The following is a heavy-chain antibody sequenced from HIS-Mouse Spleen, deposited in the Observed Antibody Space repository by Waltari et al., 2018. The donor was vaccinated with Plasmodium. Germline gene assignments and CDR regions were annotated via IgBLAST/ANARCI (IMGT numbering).Heavy chain of an antibody. J-gene: IGHJ4*02. Sequence: QLQLQESGPGLVKPSETLSLTCTVSGGSISSSSYYWGWIRQPPGKGLAWIGSIHYSGSTYYNPSCKSRVTISVDTSKNQFSLKLSSVTAADTAVYYCARQLAYYDFWSGYSRGYYFDYWGQGTLVTVSS. CDR3: ARQLAYYDFWSGYSRGYYFDY. CDR1: GGSISSSSYY. CDR2: IHYSGST. D-gene: IGHD3-3*01. V-gene: IGHV4-39*01.